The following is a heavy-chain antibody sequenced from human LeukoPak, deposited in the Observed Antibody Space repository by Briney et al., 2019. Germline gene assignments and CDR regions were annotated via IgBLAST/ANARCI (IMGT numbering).Heavy chain of an antibody. V-gene: IGHV4-39*01. Sequence: TSETLSLTCTVSGGSISRSIYYWGWIRQPPGKGLQWIGSIYYSDSGKMYYNPSLKSRDTISADTSKNQFSLKVSSVTAADSAVYYCARRPPALGAFDIWGQGTMVTVSS. CDR2: IYYSDSGKM. CDR3: ARRPPALGAFDI. J-gene: IGHJ3*02. CDR1: GGSISRSIYY.